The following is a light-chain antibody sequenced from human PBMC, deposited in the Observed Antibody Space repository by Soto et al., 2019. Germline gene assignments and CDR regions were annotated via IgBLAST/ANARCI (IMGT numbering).Light chain of an antibody. V-gene: IGLV2-14*01. J-gene: IGLJ1*01. CDR3: SSYTTNNSHV. Sequence: QSALTQPASVSGSPGKSITISCTGTSSDVGGYNYVSWYQQHPGKAPKLMIFEVSNRPSGVSIRFSGSKSGNTASLTISGLQSEDEADYYCSSYTTNNSHVFGTGTKVTVL. CDR1: SSDVGGYNY. CDR2: EVS.